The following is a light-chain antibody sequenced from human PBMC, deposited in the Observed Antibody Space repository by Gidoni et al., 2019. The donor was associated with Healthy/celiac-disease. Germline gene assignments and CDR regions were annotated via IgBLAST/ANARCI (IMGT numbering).Light chain of an antibody. CDR1: QSISSW. Sequence: DIQTTQSPSTLSASVGGRVTITCLASQSISSWLAWYQQKPGKAPKLLIYQASSLESGVPSRFSGSGSGTECTLTISSLQPDDFATYYCQQYNSYSYTFGQGTKLEIK. J-gene: IGKJ2*01. V-gene: IGKV1-5*03. CDR3: QQYNSYSYT. CDR2: QAS.